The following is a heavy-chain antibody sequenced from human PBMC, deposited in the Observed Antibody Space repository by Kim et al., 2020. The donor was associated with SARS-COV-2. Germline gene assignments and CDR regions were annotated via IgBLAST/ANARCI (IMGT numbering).Heavy chain of an antibody. V-gene: IGHV3-53*01. D-gene: IGHD2-8*01. Sequence: GGSLRLSCAASAFITSNNYMTWVREGPGKGLEWVSVIYNGGKTYYADSVKCRFAISTDSSKSILYLQMNNLRIEDTAMYYCAMNIRMDADYWGQGTQVTVSS. CDR3: AMNIRMDADY. CDR2: IYNGGKT. CDR1: AFITSNNY. J-gene: IGHJ4*02.